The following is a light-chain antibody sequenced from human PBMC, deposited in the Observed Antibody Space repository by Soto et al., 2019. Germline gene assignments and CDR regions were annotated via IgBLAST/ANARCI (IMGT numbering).Light chain of an antibody. J-gene: IGKJ4*01. CDR1: QSLLFFNGITY. V-gene: IGKV2-30*01. Sequence: EVVLTQSPLSLPVTVGQPATVSCRSSQSLLFFNGITYLTWFHQRPGQPPRRLISEVSNRDSGVPDRFSGRGSGLDFTLEISRVGAEDVGLFYCMQGTHWPLTFGGGTRVEIK. CDR3: MQGTHWPLT. CDR2: EVS.